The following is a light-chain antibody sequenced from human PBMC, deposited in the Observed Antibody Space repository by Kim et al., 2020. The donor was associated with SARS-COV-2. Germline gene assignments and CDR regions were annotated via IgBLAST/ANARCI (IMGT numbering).Light chain of an antibody. CDR3: QHRSNWPIYT. V-gene: IGKV3-11*01. J-gene: IGKJ2*01. Sequence: LSPGERAALSCRVGQSIRTSLALYQQKAGQAPRLLIYDASNKATGIPARFSGSGSGTDFTLTISSLEAEDFAVYYCQHRSNWPIYTFGQGTKLEI. CDR1: QSIRTS. CDR2: DAS.